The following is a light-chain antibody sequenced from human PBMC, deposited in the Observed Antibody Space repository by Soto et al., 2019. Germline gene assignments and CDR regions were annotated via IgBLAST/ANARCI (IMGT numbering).Light chain of an antibody. J-gene: IGKJ2*01. Sequence: EIVLTQSPGTLSLSPGERATLSCRASQSVSSSYLAWYQQKPGQAPRLLIYGASSRATGIPDRFSGSGSGTDLTLTSSRREPEDFAGYYCQQYGSSPVTFGQGTKLEIK. CDR2: GAS. V-gene: IGKV3-20*01. CDR3: QQYGSSPVT. CDR1: QSVSSSY.